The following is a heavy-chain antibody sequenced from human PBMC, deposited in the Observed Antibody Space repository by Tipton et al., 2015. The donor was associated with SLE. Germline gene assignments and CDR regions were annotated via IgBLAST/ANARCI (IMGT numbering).Heavy chain of an antibody. J-gene: IGHJ6*03. Sequence: LRLSCTVSGGSISTYYWSWIRQPPGKGLEWIGYIYYSGSTNYNPSLKSRVTISVDTSKNQFSLKLSSVTAADTAVYYRARDLNGYNRGWYYYMDVWGKGTTVTVSS. CDR2: IYYSGST. V-gene: IGHV4-59*01. D-gene: IGHD5-24*01. CDR1: GGSISTYY. CDR3: ARDLNGYNRGWYYYMDV.